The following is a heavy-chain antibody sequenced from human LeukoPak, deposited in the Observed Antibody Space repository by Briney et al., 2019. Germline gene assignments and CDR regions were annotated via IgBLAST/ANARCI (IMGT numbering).Heavy chain of an antibody. V-gene: IGHV3-64*05. CDR1: GFTFSSYV. J-gene: IGHJ4*02. CDR2: ISGDGAST. CDR3: VYQVQGVVE. D-gene: IGHD2-15*01. Sequence: GGSLRLSCSASGFTFSSYVMHWVRQAPGKGLEYVSGISGDGASTYFADSVKGRFTISRDNSKNTPYVQMTSLRAEDTAVYYCVYQVQGVVEWGQGTLVTVSS.